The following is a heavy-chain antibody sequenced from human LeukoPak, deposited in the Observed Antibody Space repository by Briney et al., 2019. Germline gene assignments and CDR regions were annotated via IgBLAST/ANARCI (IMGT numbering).Heavy chain of an antibody. Sequence: ASVKVSCTASGYTFTSYAMHWVRQAPGQRLEWMGWINAGNGNTKYSQKFQGRVTITRDTSASTAYMELSSLRSEDTAVYYCARRRYPDYYYYGMDVWGQGTTVTVSS. CDR1: GYTFTSYA. CDR3: ARRRYPDYYYYGMDV. J-gene: IGHJ6*02. D-gene: IGHD2-2*02. CDR2: INAGNGNT. V-gene: IGHV1-3*01.